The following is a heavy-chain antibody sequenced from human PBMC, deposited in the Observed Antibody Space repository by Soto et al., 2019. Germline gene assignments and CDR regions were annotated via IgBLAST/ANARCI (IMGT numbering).Heavy chain of an antibody. D-gene: IGHD3-16*02. CDR3: ARDVSTSRYVPNWFDP. CDR1: GFTFSSYG. V-gene: IGHV3-33*01. Sequence: QVQLVESGGGVVQPGRSLKVSCAASGFTFSSYGMHWVRQAPGKGLEWVAVIWYDGSDKYYTDSVNGRFTISRDNSQNTLYLHMNSLRVEDTAVYYCARDVSTSRYVPNWFDPWGQGTLVTVSS. CDR2: IWYDGSDK. J-gene: IGHJ5*02.